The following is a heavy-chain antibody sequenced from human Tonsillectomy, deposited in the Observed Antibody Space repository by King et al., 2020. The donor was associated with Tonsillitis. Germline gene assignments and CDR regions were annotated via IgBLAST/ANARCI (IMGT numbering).Heavy chain of an antibody. Sequence: VQLVESGGGLVKPGGSLRLSCAASGFTFSSYSMNWVRQAPGKGLEWVSSIIISSSYIYYAASVKGRFTISRDNAKNSLYLQMNSLRAEDTAVYYCARGGYSYGPDYWGQGTLVTVPS. CDR1: GFTFSSYS. V-gene: IGHV3-21*01. J-gene: IGHJ4*02. CDR2: IIISSSYI. CDR3: ARGGYSYGPDY. D-gene: IGHD5-18*01.